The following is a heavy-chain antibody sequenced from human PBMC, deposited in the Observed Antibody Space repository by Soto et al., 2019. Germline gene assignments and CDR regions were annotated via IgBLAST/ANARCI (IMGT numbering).Heavy chain of an antibody. J-gene: IGHJ4*02. CDR2: ISAYNGNT. CDR3: VRGPDIIVVPSALGHFDH. D-gene: IGHD2-2*01. V-gene: IGHV1-18*01. Sequence: QVHLEQSGAEMKKPGASVNVSCKASGYSFSTYGVSWVRQAPGQGPEWMGWISAYNGNTNYAQRFQGRLTLTTDTSTSTAYMELRGLRSDDTAVYYWVRGPDIIVVPSALGHFDHWGQGTLVTVSS. CDR1: GYSFSTYG.